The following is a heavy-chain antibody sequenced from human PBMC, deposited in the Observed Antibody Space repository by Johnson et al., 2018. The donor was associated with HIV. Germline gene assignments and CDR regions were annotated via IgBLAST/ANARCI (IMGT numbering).Heavy chain of an antibody. V-gene: IGHV3-23*04. J-gene: IGHJ3*02. CDR1: GFTFSSYA. CDR3: VAPGIMITFGGVIVRRDDVFDI. CDR2: ISGSGGST. Sequence: EVQVVESGGNLVQPGGSPRLSCAASGFTFSSYAMSWVRQAPGKGLEWVSAISGSGGSTYYADSVKGRFTISRDNSKNTLYLQMNSLRAEDTAVYFCVAPGIMITFGGVIVRRDDVFDIWGQGTMVTVSS. D-gene: IGHD3-16*02.